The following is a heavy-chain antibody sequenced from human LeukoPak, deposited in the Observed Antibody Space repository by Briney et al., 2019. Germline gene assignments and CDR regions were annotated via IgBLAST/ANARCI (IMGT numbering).Heavy chain of an antibody. D-gene: IGHD2-21*02. CDR3: ARDGDYYDAFDI. CDR1: GGSITTGSYY. CDR2: IYSDGST. Sequence: SETLSLTCTVSGGSITTGSYYWSWIRQPAGKGLEWIGRIYSDGSTNSNPPLKSRATISVDTSKNQFSLRLTSVTAADTAKYYCARDGDYYDAFDIWGQGTMVTVSS. J-gene: IGHJ3*02. V-gene: IGHV4-61*02.